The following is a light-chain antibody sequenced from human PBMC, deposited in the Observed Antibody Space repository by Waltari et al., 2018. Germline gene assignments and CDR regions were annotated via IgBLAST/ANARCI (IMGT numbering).Light chain of an antibody. CDR2: DVT. V-gene: IGLV2-11*01. J-gene: IGLJ3*02. CDR3: LSYTRNDWV. CDR1: TLGRDVYVY. Sequence: QSALTQPRSVSGSPGQSVTFACTGTTLGRDVYVYFSWYHQHPDKPPKLILYDVTKRPSGVPDRFSGSKSGNTASLTISGLQPEDEANYYCLSYTRNDWVFGGGTKLTVL.